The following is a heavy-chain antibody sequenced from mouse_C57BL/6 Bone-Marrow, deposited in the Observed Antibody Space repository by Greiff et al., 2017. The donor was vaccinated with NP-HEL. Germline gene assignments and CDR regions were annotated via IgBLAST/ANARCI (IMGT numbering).Heavy chain of an antibody. D-gene: IGHD1-1*01. V-gene: IGHV1-52*01. Sequence: VKLQQPGAELVRPGSSVKLSCKASGYTFTSYWMHWVKQRPIQGLEWIGNIDPSDSETHYNQKFKDKATLTVDKSSSTAYMQLSSLTSEDSAVYYCARDSYYYGSSWYFDVWGTGTTVTVSS. CDR3: ARDSYYYGSSWYFDV. J-gene: IGHJ1*03. CDR1: GYTFTSYW. CDR2: IDPSDSET.